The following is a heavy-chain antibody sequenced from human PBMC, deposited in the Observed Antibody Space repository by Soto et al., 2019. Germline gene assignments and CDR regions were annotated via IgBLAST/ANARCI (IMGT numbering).Heavy chain of an antibody. CDR2: INAGTGNT. J-gene: IGHJ4*02. CDR1: GYTFTSYA. Sequence: RASVKVSCKASGYTFTSYAIHWVRQAPGQRLECMGWINAGTGNTKYSQKFQGRVTITRDTSASTAYMELSSLRSEDTAVYYCARDHVRFGGDYWGQGTLVTVSS. V-gene: IGHV1-3*01. CDR3: ARDHVRFGGDY. D-gene: IGHD3-10*01.